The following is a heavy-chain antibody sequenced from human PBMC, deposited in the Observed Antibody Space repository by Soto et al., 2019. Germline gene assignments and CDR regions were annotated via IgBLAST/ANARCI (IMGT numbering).Heavy chain of an antibody. D-gene: IGHD3-10*01. CDR3: ARDLTTYYYGSGSYRGWGNWFDP. CDR1: GYTFTSYA. V-gene: IGHV1-3*01. CDR2: INAGNGNT. J-gene: IGHJ5*02. Sequence: QVQLVQSGAEVKKPGASVKVSCKASGYTFTSYAMHWVRQAPRQRLEWMGWINAGNGNTKYSQKFQGRVTITRDTSASTAYMELSSLRSEDTAVYYCARDLTTYYYGSGSYRGWGNWFDPWGQGTLVTVSS.